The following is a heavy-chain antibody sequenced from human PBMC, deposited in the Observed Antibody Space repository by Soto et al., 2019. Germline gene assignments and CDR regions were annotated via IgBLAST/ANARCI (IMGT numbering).Heavy chain of an antibody. CDR3: AKDLHDDILTGYYSTPYYYGMDV. Sequence: PGGSLRLSCAASGFTFSSYGMHWVRQAPGKGLEWVAVISYDGSNKYYADSVKGRFTISRDNSKNTLYLQINSLRAEDTAVYYCAKDLHDDILTGYYSTPYYYGMDVWGQGTTVTVSS. J-gene: IGHJ6*02. CDR1: GFTFSSYG. CDR2: ISYDGSNK. V-gene: IGHV3-30*18. D-gene: IGHD3-9*01.